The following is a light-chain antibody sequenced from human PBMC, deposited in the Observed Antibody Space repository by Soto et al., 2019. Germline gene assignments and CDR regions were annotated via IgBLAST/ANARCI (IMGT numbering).Light chain of an antibody. V-gene: IGKV3-20*01. CDR3: QQYRNSIPHT. J-gene: IGKJ2*01. CDR2: GAS. CDR1: QVIGSRY. Sequence: EIVMTQSPATLSLSPGERATISCRASQVIGSRYLAWYHQKSGQAPRLHIYGASSRATGIPDRFSGSGSGTDFTLTISRLEPEDFGVYSCQQYRNSIPHTFGQGTKLEIK.